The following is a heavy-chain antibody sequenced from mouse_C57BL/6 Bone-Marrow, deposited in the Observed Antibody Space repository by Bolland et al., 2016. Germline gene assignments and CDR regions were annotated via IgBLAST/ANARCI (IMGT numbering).Heavy chain of an antibody. V-gene: IGHV13-2*01. CDR2: DNYGA. J-gene: IGHJ2*01. Sequence: DNYGANYAESVKGRFAISRDDSKSSVYLEMNRLREEDTATYFCSRSGTYLNYFDYWGQGTT. CDR3: SRSGTYLNYFDY. D-gene: IGHD2-10*01.